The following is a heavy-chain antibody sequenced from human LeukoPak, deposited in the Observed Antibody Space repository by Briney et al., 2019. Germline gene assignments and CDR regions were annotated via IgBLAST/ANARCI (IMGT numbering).Heavy chain of an antibody. Sequence: PGGSLRLSXAASGFTFSSYWMSWVRQAPGKGLEWVANIKQDGSEKYYVDSVKGRFTISRDNAKNSLYLQMNSLRAEDTAVYYCARGSGSEQYYFDYWGQGTLVTVSS. D-gene: IGHD6-25*01. CDR3: ARGSGSEQYYFDY. V-gene: IGHV3-7*01. CDR2: IKQDGSEK. CDR1: GFTFSSYW. J-gene: IGHJ4*02.